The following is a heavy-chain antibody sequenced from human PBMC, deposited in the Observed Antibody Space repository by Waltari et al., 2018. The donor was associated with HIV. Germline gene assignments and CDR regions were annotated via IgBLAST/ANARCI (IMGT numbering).Heavy chain of an antibody. D-gene: IGHD3-10*01. CDR1: GFTFSSSG. CDR2: ISGSGGRT. J-gene: IGHJ4*02. CDR3: AKDLRLAQVGDY. V-gene: IGHV3-23*01. Sequence: EVQLLESGGGLVQPGGSLRLSCAASGFTFSSSGMSWVRQAPGKGLECVSHISGSGGRTYYADSVKGRFTISRDNSKNTLYLQMNSLRVEDTALYYCAKDLRLAQVGDYWGQGTLVTVSS.